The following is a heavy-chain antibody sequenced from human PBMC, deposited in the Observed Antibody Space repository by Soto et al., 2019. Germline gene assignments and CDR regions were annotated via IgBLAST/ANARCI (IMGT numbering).Heavy chain of an antibody. CDR3: AKEALFDY. J-gene: IGHJ4*02. CDR2: ISYDGSNK. CDR1: GFTFSSYG. V-gene: IGHV3-30*18. Sequence: GGSLRLSCAASGFTFSSYGMHWVRQAPGKGLEWVAVISYDGSNKYYADSVKGRFTISRDNSKNTLYLQMNSLRAEDTAVYYCAKEALFDYWGQGTLVTVSS.